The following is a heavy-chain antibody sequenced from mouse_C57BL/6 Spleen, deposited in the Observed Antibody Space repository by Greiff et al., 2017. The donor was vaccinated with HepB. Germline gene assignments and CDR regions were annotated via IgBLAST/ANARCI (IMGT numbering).Heavy chain of an antibody. Sequence: QVQLQQPGTELVKPGASVKLSCKASGYTFTSYWMHWVKQRPGQGLEWIGNINPSNGGTNYNEKFKSKATLTVDKSSSTAYMQLSSLTSEDSAVYYCAIYYGDDDGDYYAMDYWGQGTSVTVSS. J-gene: IGHJ4*01. CDR2: INPSNGGT. D-gene: IGHD2-2*01. CDR3: AIYYGDDDGDYYAMDY. V-gene: IGHV1-53*01. CDR1: GYTFTSYW.